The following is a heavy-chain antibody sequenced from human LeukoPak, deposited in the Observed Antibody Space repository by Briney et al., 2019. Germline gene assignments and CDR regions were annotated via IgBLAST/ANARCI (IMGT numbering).Heavy chain of an antibody. J-gene: IGHJ4*02. CDR1: GFTFSSYG. CDR2: IWYDGSNK. V-gene: IGHV3-33*01. Sequence: PGGSLRLSCAASGFTFSSYGMHWVRQAPGKGLEWVAVIWYDGSNKYYADSVKGRFTISRDNSKNTLYLQMNSLRAEGTAVYYCARDRRALSIAAAVTFDYWGQGTLVTVSS. D-gene: IGHD6-13*01. CDR3: ARDRRALSIAAAVTFDY.